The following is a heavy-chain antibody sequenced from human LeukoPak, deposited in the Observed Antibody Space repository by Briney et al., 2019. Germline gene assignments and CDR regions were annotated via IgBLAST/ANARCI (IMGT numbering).Heavy chain of an antibody. D-gene: IGHD4/OR15-4a*01. CDR1: GFTFTTHP. Sequence: GGSLRLSCAASGFTFTTHPMSWVRQAPGKGLEWVSAISGNGGSTYYADSVKGRFTISRDNPKNTLYLQMNSLGAEDTALYYCAKNLFNPLRPAWGQGTLVTVSS. CDR2: ISGNGGST. J-gene: IGHJ5*02. V-gene: IGHV3-23*01. CDR3: AKNLFNPLRPA.